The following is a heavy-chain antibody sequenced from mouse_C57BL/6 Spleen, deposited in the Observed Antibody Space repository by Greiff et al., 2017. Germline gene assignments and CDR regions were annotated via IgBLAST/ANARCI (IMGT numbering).Heavy chain of an antibody. Sequence: QVQLQQSGAELVRPGASVKLSCKASGYTFTDYYINWVKQRPGQGLEWIARIYPGSGNTYYNEKFKGKATLTAEKSSSTAYMQLSSLTSEDSAVYCCAREGYYYGSSYVDYAMDYWGQGTSVTVSS. J-gene: IGHJ4*01. CDR1: GYTFTDYY. CDR2: IYPGSGNT. D-gene: IGHD1-1*01. CDR3: AREGYYYGSSYVDYAMDY. V-gene: IGHV1-76*01.